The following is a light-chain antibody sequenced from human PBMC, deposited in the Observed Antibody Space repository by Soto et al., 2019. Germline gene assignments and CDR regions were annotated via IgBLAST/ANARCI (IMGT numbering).Light chain of an antibody. J-gene: IGKJ2*01. Sequence: DIQMTQSPSSLSVSVGDKVTNTCRASRSISNYLNWYQQKPGKGPELLIYASVNLQSGVPSRFSGSGSGTDFTLTINSLQPDDFATYYCQQSYNTPYTCGQGTKLEI. CDR3: QQSYNTPYT. CDR1: RSISNY. CDR2: ASV. V-gene: IGKV1-39*01.